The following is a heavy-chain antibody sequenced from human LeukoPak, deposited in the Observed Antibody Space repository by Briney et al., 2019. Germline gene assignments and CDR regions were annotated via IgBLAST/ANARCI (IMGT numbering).Heavy chain of an antibody. Sequence: GASVKVSCKASGYTFTSYGISWVRQAPGQGLEWMGWIRAYNGNTNYAQKLQGRVTMTTDTSTSTAYMELRSLRSDDTAVYYCARDSGSASGYYIEYFQHWGQGTLVTVSS. V-gene: IGHV1-18*01. D-gene: IGHD3-22*01. CDR2: IRAYNGNT. CDR1: GYTFTSYG. J-gene: IGHJ1*01. CDR3: ARDSGSASGYYIEYFQH.